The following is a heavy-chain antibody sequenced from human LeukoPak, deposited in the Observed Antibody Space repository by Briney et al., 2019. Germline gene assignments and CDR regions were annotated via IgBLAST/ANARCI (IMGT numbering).Heavy chain of an antibody. J-gene: IGHJ4*02. D-gene: IGHD6-19*01. CDR2: INPNSGGT. CDR3: ARAGYSSGWYVAKIDY. Sequence: ASVKVSCKASGYTFTGYYMHWVRQAPGQGLEWMGWINPNSGGTNYAQKFQGRVIMTRDTSISTAYMELSRLRSDDTAVYYCARAGYSSGWYVAKIDYWGQGTLVTVSS. CDR1: GYTFTGYY. V-gene: IGHV1-2*02.